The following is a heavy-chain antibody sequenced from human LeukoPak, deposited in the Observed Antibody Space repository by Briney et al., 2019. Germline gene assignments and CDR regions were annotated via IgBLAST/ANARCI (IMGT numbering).Heavy chain of an antibody. J-gene: IGHJ4*02. CDR1: GGSISSSSYY. CDR3: ARSGGLSDYYDSSGYYYDFDY. CDR2: IYYSGAT. D-gene: IGHD3-22*01. V-gene: IGHV4-39*07. Sequence: PSETLSLTCTVSGGSISSSSYYWGWIRQPPGKGLEWIASIYYSGATYYNPSLKSRVTISVDTSKNQFSLKLDSVTAADTAVYYCARSGGLSDYYDSSGYYYDFDYWGQGTLVTVSS.